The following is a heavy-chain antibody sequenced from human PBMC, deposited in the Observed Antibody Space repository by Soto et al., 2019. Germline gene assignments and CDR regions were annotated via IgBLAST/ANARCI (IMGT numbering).Heavy chain of an antibody. J-gene: IGHJ2*01. CDR1: GFTFSRYG. Sequence: QVQLVESGGGVVQPGRSLRLSCAASGFTFSRYGMHWVRQAPGKGLEWVAVISYDGSNKYYADSVKGRFTISRDNSKNTLYLQMNSLRAEDTAVYYGAKVPIQGWLQFSPSWYYDLWGRGTLGTVSS. CDR3: AKVPIQGWLQFSPSWYYDL. V-gene: IGHV3-30*18. D-gene: IGHD5-12*01. CDR2: ISYDGSNK.